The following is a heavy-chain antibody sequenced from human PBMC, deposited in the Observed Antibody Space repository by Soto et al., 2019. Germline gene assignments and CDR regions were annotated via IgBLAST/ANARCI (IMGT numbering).Heavy chain of an antibody. CDR1: GFTFGDYA. D-gene: IGHD4-4*01. CDR3: TRGGVVVSEVGPPVTTLDY. Sequence: EVQLVESGGGLVQPGRSLRLSCTASGFTFGDYAMSWFRQAPGKGLEWVGFIRSKAYGGTTEYAASVKGRFTISRDDSKSIAYLQMNSLKTEDTAVYYCTRGGVVVSEVGPPVTTLDYWGQGTLVTVSS. CDR2: IRSKAYGGTT. J-gene: IGHJ4*02. V-gene: IGHV3-49*03.